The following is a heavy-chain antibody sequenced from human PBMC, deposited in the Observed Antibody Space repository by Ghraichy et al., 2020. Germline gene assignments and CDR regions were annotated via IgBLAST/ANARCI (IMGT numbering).Heavy chain of an antibody. CDR3: AKGGYYDYVWGSPGYYFDY. CDR2: ISGSGGST. J-gene: IGHJ4*02. CDR1: GFTFSSYA. D-gene: IGHD3-16*01. V-gene: IGHV3-23*01. Sequence: CAASGFTFSSYAMSWVRQAPGKGLEWVSAISGSGGSTYYADSVKGRFTISRDNSKNTLYLQMNSLRAEDTAVYYCAKGGYYDYVWGSPGYYFDYWGQGTLVTVSS.